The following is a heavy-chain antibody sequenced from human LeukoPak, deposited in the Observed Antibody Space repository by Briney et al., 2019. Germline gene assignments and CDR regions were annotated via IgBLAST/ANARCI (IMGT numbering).Heavy chain of an antibody. D-gene: IGHD1-14*01. J-gene: IGHJ3*02. Sequence: GGSLRLSCAASGFTFSNHPMTWVRQAPGQGLEWVSAVSSSGGTTYYADSVKGRFTISRDNSKNTLYLQMNSLRAEDTAVYYCAKGTPSGPFAFDIWGQGTMVTVSS. CDR1: GFTFSNHP. CDR2: VSSSGGTT. V-gene: IGHV3-23*01. CDR3: AKGTPSGPFAFDI.